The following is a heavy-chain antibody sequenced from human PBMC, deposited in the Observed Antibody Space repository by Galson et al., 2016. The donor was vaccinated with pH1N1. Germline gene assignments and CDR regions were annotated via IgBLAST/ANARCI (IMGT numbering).Heavy chain of an antibody. Sequence: SLRLSCAASGFTFSSYAMRWVRQAPGKGLEWVSAISGSGGSTYYADSVKGRFTISRDSFKNTLYLQMNSLRAEDTAVYYCAKTLTHDEIFDAFDIWGQGTMVTVSS. CDR2: ISGSGGST. D-gene: IGHD2/OR15-2a*01. V-gene: IGHV3-23*01. CDR1: GFTFSSYA. CDR3: AKTLTHDEIFDAFDI. J-gene: IGHJ3*02.